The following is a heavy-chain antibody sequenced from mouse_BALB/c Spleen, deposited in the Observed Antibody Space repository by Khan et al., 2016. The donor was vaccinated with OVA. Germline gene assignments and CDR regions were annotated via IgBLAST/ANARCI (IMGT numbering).Heavy chain of an antibody. CDR2: IWSDGST. D-gene: IGHD2-10*01. V-gene: IGHV2-6-1*01. Sequence: QVQLKQSGPGLVAPSQSLSITCTISGFSLTNYGVHWVRQPPGKGLEWLVVIWSDGSTTYNSALKSRLTISKDNSKRQVFLKMNSLQTDDTGMYFCGRQPYYHYNIMDYWGQGTSVTVSS. J-gene: IGHJ4*01. CDR3: GRQPYYHYNIMDY. CDR1: GFSLTNYG.